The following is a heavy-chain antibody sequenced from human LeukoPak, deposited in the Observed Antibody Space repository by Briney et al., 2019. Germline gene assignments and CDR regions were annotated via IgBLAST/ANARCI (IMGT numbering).Heavy chain of an antibody. Sequence: SETLSLTCTVSGYSISSGYYWGWIRQPPGKGLEWIGGIYHSGSTYYNPSLKSRVTISVDTSKNQFSLKLSSVTAADTAVYYCARADYSSTWSHDYYYMDVWGKGTTVTVSS. J-gene: IGHJ6*03. CDR2: IYHSGST. V-gene: IGHV4-38-2*02. CDR3: ARADYSSTWSHDYYYMDV. D-gene: IGHD6-13*01. CDR1: GYSISSGYY.